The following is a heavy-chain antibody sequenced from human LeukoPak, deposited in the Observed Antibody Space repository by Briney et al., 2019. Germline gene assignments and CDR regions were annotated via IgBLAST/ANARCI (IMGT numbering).Heavy chain of an antibody. J-gene: IGHJ4*02. Sequence: VGSLRLSCAASGFTFSSYWMSWVRQAPGKGLEWVANIKQDGSEKYYVDSVKGRFTISRDNAKNSLYLQMNSLRAEDTAVYYCARDGFSGSDDYWGQGTLVTVSS. D-gene: IGHD3-10*01. CDR2: IKQDGSEK. V-gene: IGHV3-7*01. CDR1: GFTFSSYW. CDR3: ARDGFSGSDDY.